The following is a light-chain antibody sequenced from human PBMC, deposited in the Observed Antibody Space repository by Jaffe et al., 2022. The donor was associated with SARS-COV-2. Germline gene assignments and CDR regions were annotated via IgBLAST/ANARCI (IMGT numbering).Light chain of an antibody. CDR1: QSINNW. J-gene: IGKJ2*01. V-gene: IGKV1-5*03. CDR3: QQYDSYSHT. Sequence: DIQMTQSPSTLSASVGDRVTITCRASQSINNWLAWYQQKTGKAPKLLIYTASILESGVPSRFSGSGSGTEFTLTISSLQPDDFATYYCQQYDSYSHTFGQGTKLEIK. CDR2: TAS.